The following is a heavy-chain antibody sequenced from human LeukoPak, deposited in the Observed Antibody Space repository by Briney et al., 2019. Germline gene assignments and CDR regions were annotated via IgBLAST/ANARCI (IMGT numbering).Heavy chain of an antibody. J-gene: IGHJ4*02. CDR3: ARDLVDAAAAKATYTFDY. CDR2: INPSGGST. V-gene: IGHV1-46*01. CDR1: GYTFTSYY. D-gene: IGHD6-13*01. Sequence: GASVKVSCKSSGYTFTSYYMYWVRQAPGQGLEWMGIINPSGGSTSYAQKFQGRVTMTRDTSTSTVYMELSSLRSEDTAVYYCARDLVDAAAAKATYTFDYWGQGALVTVSS.